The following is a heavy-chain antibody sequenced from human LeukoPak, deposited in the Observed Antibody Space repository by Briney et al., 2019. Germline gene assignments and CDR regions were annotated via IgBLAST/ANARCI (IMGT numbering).Heavy chain of an antibody. Sequence: SETLSLTCTVSGASISTYDWSWIRQPPGKGLEWIGYIYYSGSTNYNPSLKSRVTISVDTSKNQFSLKLSSVTAADTAVYYCARSRWLRATPLHFFYWGQGTLVTVSS. D-gene: IGHD5-12*01. J-gene: IGHJ4*02. CDR3: ARSRWLRATPLHFFY. CDR1: GASISTYD. V-gene: IGHV4-59*01. CDR2: IYYSGST.